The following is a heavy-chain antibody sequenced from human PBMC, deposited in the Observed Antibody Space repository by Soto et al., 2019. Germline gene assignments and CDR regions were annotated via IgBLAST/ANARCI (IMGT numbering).Heavy chain of an antibody. V-gene: IGHV4-30-4*01. Sequence: QVQLQESGPGLVKPSQTLSLTCTVSGGSISSGDYYWSWIRQPPGKGLEWIGYIYYSGSTYYNPSLQSRITISVDTSKNQFSLKLSSVTAADTAVYYCSRAPSWFGDSISPDYWGQGTLVTVSS. CDR2: IYYSGST. J-gene: IGHJ4*02. CDR1: GGSISSGDYY. D-gene: IGHD3-10*01. CDR3: SRAPSWFGDSISPDY.